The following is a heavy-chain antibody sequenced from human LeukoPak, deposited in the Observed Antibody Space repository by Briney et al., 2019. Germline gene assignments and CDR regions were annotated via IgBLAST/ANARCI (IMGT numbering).Heavy chain of an antibody. CDR3: ARAFGSYYDSSGYPPDAFDI. D-gene: IGHD3-22*01. Sequence: AASVKVSCKASGYTFTGYYMHWVRQAPGQGLEWMGWINPNSGVTNYAQKFQGRVTMTRDKSISTAYMELSRLRSDDTAVYYCARAFGSYYDSSGYPPDAFDIWGQGTMVTVSS. CDR2: INPNSGVT. V-gene: IGHV1-2*02. CDR1: GYTFTGYY. J-gene: IGHJ3*02.